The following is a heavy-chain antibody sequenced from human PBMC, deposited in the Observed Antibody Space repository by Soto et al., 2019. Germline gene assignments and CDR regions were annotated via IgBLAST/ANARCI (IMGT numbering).Heavy chain of an antibody. J-gene: IGHJ5*02. CDR1: GGTFINYA. CDR3: ARDQGLVAARTTPNWLDP. V-gene: IGHV1-69*12. CDR2: ITPIFGTR. Sequence: QVQLVQSGTEVKKPGSSVKVSCEASGGTFINYAFTWVRQAPGQGLEWMGGITPIFGTRNYAQKFQGRVTITADESTSTVYMELISLKSEDTAVYYCARDQGLVAARTTPNWLDPWGQGTLVTVSS. D-gene: IGHD6-13*01.